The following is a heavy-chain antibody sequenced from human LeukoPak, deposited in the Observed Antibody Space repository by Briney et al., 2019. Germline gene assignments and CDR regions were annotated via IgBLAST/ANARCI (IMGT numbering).Heavy chain of an antibody. V-gene: IGHV1-2*02. D-gene: IGHD1-7*01. CDR1: GYTFTGYY. J-gene: IGHJ4*02. CDR3: ARGSRELYYFDY. CDR2: INPNSGGT. Sequence: ASVKVSCKASGYTFTGYYLHWVRQAPGQGLEWMGWINPNSGGTNYAQKFQGRVTMTRETSISTVHMELSRLRSDDTAVYFCARGSRELYYFDYWGQGTLVTVSS.